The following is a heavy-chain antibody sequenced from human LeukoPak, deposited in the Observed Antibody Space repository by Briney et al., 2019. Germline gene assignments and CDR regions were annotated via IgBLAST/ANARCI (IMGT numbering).Heavy chain of an antibody. D-gene: IGHD4-17*01. CDR3: ASKAVTYYYDY. CDR1: GFTFSTYS. CDR2: INNDGSGT. Sequence: PGGSLRLSCAASGFTFSTYSMNWVRQAPGKGLEWVANINNDGSGTYYVDSVEGRFTISRDNAKNSLFLQMNSLRAEDTAVYYCASKAVTYYYDYWGQGTLVIVSS. V-gene: IGHV3-7*05. J-gene: IGHJ4*02.